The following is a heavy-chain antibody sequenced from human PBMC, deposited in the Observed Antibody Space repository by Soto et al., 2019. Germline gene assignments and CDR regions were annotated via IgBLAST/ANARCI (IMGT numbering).Heavy chain of an antibody. CDR3: ARGEEYSSGWYGGYFDY. J-gene: IGHJ4*02. CDR1: GFTFSSYS. CDR2: ISSSSSYI. D-gene: IGHD6-19*01. Sequence: EVQLVESGGGLVKPGGSLRLSCAASGFTFSSYSMNWVRQAPGKGLEWVSSISSSSSYIYYADSVKGRFTISRDNAKNSLYLQMNSLRAGDTAVYYCARGEEYSSGWYGGYFDYWGQGTLVTVSS. V-gene: IGHV3-21*01.